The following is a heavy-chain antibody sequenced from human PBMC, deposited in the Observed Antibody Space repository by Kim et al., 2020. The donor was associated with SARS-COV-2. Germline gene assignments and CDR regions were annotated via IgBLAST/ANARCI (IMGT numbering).Heavy chain of an antibody. V-gene: IGHV4-34*01. CDR1: GGSFSGYY. CDR3: ARAGEQQLVIFDY. J-gene: IGHJ4*02. Sequence: SETLSLTCAVYGGSFSGYYWSWIRQPPGKGLEWIGEINHSGSTNYNPSLKSRVTISVDTSKNQFSLKLSSVTAADTAVYYCARAGEQQLVIFDYWGQGTLVTVSS. CDR2: INHSGST. D-gene: IGHD6-13*01.